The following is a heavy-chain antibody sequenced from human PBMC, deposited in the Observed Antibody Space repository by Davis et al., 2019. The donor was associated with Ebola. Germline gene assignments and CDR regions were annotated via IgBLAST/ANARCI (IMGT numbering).Heavy chain of an antibody. CDR3: ARGTNGYNPGGYFDS. CDR2: IYPADSDA. J-gene: IGHJ4*02. V-gene: IGHV5-51*01. CDR1: GYSFTSYW. D-gene: IGHD5-24*01. Sequence: GESLKISCKGSGYSFTSYWIAWVRQMPGKGLEWLGIIYPADSDARYSPSFQGQVTISADKSITTAYLQWSSLKASDTAIYYCARGTNGYNPGGYFDSWGQGTLVTVSS.